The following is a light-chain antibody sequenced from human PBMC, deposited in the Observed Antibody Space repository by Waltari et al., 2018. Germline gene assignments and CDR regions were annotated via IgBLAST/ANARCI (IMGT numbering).Light chain of an antibody. V-gene: IGLV1-51*02. Sequence: QSVLTQPPSVSAAPGQKVTIHCSGSSSNLGHKYVTWYQQLPGTAPKLLIYENNKRPSGIPDRFSGSESDTSATLGITGLQTGDEADYYCGAWDSSLNAWVFGGGTKVTVL. CDR1: SSNLGHKY. CDR3: GAWDSSLNAWV. J-gene: IGLJ3*02. CDR2: ENN.